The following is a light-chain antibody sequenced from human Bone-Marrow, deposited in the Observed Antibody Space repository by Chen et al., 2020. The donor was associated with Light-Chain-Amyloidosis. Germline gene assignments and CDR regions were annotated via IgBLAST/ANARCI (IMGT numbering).Light chain of an antibody. V-gene: IGLV3-25*03. Sequence: SYELTQPPSVSVSPGQTARITCSGDDLPTKYAYWYHQKPGQAPVLVIHRDTERPSGISARFSGSSSRTTATLTISGVQAEDEADYHCQSADRSGTYEVIFGGGTKLTVL. J-gene: IGLJ2*01. CDR3: QSADRSGTYEVI. CDR2: RDT. CDR1: DLPTKY.